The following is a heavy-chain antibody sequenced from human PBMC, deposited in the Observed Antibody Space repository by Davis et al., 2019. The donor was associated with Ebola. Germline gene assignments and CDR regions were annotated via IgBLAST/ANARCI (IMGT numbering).Heavy chain of an antibody. V-gene: IGHV3-30-3*01. Sequence: GESLKISCAASGFTFSSYAMHWVRQAPGKGLEWVAVISYDGSNKYYADSVKGRFTISRDNSKNTLYLQMNSLRAEDTAVYYCATVAAAGTVFWVGDDAFDIWGQGTMVTVSS. CDR2: ISYDGSNK. CDR3: ATVAAAGTVFWVGDDAFDI. J-gene: IGHJ3*02. CDR1: GFTFSSYA. D-gene: IGHD6-13*01.